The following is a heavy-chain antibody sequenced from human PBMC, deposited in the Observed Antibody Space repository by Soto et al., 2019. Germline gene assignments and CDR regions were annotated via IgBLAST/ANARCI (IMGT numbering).Heavy chain of an antibody. D-gene: IGHD1-1*01. CDR3: VRGPYNYNSRYFDY. V-gene: IGHV4-34*01. CDR2: INHSGIT. CDR1: GGSFSGYF. J-gene: IGHJ4*02. Sequence: SETLSLTCTVSGGSFSGYFWTWIRQPPGKGLEWLAEINHSGITNYNPSVESRVSMSVHTSKNQFSLRLYSVTAADTAVYYCVRGPYNYNSRYFDYWGQGTLVTVSS.